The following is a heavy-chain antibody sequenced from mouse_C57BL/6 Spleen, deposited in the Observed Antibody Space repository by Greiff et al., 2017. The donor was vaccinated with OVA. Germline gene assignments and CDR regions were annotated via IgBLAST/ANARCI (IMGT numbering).Heavy chain of an antibody. D-gene: IGHD2-3*01. CDR1: GYTFTSYG. Sequence: QVQLQQSGAELARPGASVKLSCKASGYTFTSYGISWVKQRTGQGLEWIGEIYPRSGNTYYNEKFKGKATLTADKSSSTAYMQLSSLTSEDSAVYFCARRGDGSPFAYWGQGTLVTVSA. J-gene: IGHJ3*01. CDR3: ARRGDGSPFAY. CDR2: IYPRSGNT. V-gene: IGHV1-81*01.